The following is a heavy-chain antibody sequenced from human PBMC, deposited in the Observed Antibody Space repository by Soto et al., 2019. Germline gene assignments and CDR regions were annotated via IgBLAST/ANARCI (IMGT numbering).Heavy chain of an antibody. CDR2: IIPIFGIA. CDR3: ARDYGSSWYPNWFDP. CDR1: GGTFSSYT. Sequence: QVQLVQSGAEVKKPGSSVKVSCKASGGTFSSYTISWVRQAPGQGLEWMGRIIPIFGIANYAQKFQGRVTITADKSTSTAYMELSSLRSEDTAMYYCARDYGSSWYPNWFDPWGQGTLVTVSS. V-gene: IGHV1-69*08. J-gene: IGHJ5*02. D-gene: IGHD6-13*01.